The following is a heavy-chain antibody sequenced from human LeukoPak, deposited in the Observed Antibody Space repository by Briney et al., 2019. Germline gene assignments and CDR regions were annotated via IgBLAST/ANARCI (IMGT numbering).Heavy chain of an antibody. J-gene: IGHJ4*02. CDR2: IQYDGSSK. CDR3: AKGLIPTAIISPFDH. D-gene: IGHD2-2*02. V-gene: IGHV3-30*02. Sequence: GGSLRLSCSSSGFTFSTYGMHWVRQAPGKGLEWLTFIQYDGSSKDYADSVKGRFTISRDNSKDILFLQMNSLRGDDTAIYYCAKGLIPTAIISPFDHWGQGTLVTVSS. CDR1: GFTFSTYG.